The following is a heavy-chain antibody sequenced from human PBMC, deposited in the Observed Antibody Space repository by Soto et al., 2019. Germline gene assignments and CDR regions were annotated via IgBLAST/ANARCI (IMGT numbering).Heavy chain of an antibody. D-gene: IGHD3-9*01. CDR3: ARGRHYDILTGYLNWFDP. CDR2: IYYSGST. V-gene: IGHV4-31*03. J-gene: IGHJ5*02. CDR1: GGSISSGGYY. Sequence: QVQLQESGPGLVKPSQTLSLTCTVSGGSISSGGYYWSWIRQHPGKGLEWIGYIYYSGSTYYNPSLKSRVTISVDTSKNQFSLKLSSVTAADTAVYYCARGRHYDILTGYLNWFDPWGQGTLVTVSS.